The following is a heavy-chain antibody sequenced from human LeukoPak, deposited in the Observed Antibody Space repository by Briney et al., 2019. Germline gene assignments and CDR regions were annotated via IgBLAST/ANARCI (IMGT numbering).Heavy chain of an antibody. J-gene: IGHJ5*02. Sequence: PGGSLRLSCGVSGFTFNRYWMTWVRQAPGKGLEWVANIKQDGSEKNYVDSVKGRFTISRDNAKDSLYLQMNSLRAEDTAVYYCVREDDTKVPAQRGDWFDPWGQGTLVTVSS. CDR3: VREDDTKVPAQRGDWFDP. CDR1: GFTFNRYW. D-gene: IGHD2-2*01. V-gene: IGHV3-7*01. CDR2: IKQDGSEK.